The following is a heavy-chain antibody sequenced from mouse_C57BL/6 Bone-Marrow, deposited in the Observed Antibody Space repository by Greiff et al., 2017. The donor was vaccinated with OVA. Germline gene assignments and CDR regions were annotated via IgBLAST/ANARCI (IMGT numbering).Heavy chain of an antibody. Sequence: VQLQQSGPELVKPGASVKISCKASGYSFTGYYMHWVKQSSEKSLEWIGEINPSTGGTSYNQKFKGKATLTVDKSSSTAYMQLKSLTSEDSAVYYCARYSNYFDYWGKGTTLTVSS. V-gene: IGHV1-43*01. D-gene: IGHD2-5*01. J-gene: IGHJ2*01. CDR2: INPSTGGT. CDR1: GYSFTGYY. CDR3: ARYSNYFDY.